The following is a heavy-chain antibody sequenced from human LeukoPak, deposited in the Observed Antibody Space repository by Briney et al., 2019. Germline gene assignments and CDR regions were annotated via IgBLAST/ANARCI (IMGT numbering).Heavy chain of an antibody. V-gene: IGHV4-4*02. CDR3: AREGGPYRPLDY. CDR2: VHLSGRT. Sequence: SGTQSLTYGVSGGSISSTNWWTWVRQPPGGGLERFGEVHLSGRTNYNPALESRVTMSVDMSENHISLKLTSVTAADTAVYYCAREGGPYRPLDYSGQGTLVTVSS. CDR1: GGSISSTNW. J-gene: IGHJ4*02.